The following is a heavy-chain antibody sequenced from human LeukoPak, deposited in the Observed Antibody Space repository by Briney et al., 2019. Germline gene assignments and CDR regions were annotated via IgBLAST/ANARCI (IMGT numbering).Heavy chain of an antibody. V-gene: IGHV3-15*07. Sequence: GGSLRLSCAASGFTFSSAWMNWVRQAPGKGLEWVGRIKSKTDGGTTDYAAPVKGRFTISRDDSKNTLYLQMNSLKTEDTAVYYCSTTYYYDSSEGYWGQGTLVTVSS. J-gene: IGHJ4*02. CDR1: GFTFSSAW. CDR3: STTYYYDSSEGY. D-gene: IGHD3-22*01. CDR2: IKSKTDGGTT.